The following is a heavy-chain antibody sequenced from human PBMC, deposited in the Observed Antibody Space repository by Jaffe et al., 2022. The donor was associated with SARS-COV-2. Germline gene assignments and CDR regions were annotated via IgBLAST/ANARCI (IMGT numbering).Heavy chain of an antibody. CDR1: GFTFSRYS. CDR3: ARDISPGNYFNGMDV. CDR2: IRSSGTPI. V-gene: IGHV3-48*02. D-gene: IGHD6-13*01. J-gene: IGHJ6*02. Sequence: EVQLVESGGGLVQPGGSLRLSCVASGFTFSRYSMNWVRQAPGKGLEWLSYIRSSGTPIYYADSVKGRFTISRDNAQNSVYLQMNSLRDEDTAVYYCARDISPGNYFNGMDVWGQGTTVTVSS.